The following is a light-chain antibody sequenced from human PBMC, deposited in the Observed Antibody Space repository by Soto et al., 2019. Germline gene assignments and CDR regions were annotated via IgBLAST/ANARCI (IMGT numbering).Light chain of an antibody. J-gene: IGKJ4*01. V-gene: IGKV1D-12*01. CDR2: GAS. Sequence: DIQMTQSPSSVSASIGDSVTITSRASQDISRLLAWYQQKRGKAPKLXIYGASTLQSGVPSRFSGSGSGTDFTLTISSLQPEDFATYFCQQADSFTLTFGGGTKVDIK. CDR1: QDISRL. CDR3: QQADSFTLT.